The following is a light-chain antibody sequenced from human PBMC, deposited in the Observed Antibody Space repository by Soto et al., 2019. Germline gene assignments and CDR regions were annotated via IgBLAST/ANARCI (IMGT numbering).Light chain of an antibody. CDR2: DVN. J-gene: IGLJ2*01. V-gene: IGLV2-14*03. Sequence: QSALTQPASVSGSPGQSITISCTGTSSDMGAYNFVSWYQQHPRKAPKLMLYDVNIRPSGVSNRFSGSKSGNTASLTISGLQSEDEADYYCTSGTTSTTMIFGGGTKLTV. CDR3: TSGTTSTTMI. CDR1: SSDMGAYNF.